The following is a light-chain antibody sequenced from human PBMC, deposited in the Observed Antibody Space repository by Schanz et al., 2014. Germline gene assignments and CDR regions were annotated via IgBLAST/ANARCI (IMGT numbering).Light chain of an antibody. V-gene: IGKV1-17*03. CDR2: EAS. Sequence: DIQMTQSPSAMSASVGDRVTLTCRASQGISNHLAWFQQKQGKAPTLLIYEASTLQSGVPSRFGGSGSATDFTLPISSLQHEDFAVYYCHHYGGSPYTFAQGTKLEIK. J-gene: IGKJ2*01. CDR3: HHYGGSPYT. CDR1: QGISNH.